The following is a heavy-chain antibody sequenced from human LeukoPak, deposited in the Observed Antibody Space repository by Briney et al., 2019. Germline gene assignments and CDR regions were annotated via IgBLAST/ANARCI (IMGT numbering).Heavy chain of an antibody. J-gene: IGHJ6*03. D-gene: IGHD3-3*01. CDR3: ARDRGSITIFGVVIGSYYMDV. Sequence: GGSLRLSCAASGFTFSSYSMNWVRQAPGKGLEWVSSISSSSSYIYYADSVKGRFTISRDNAKNSLYLQMNSLRAEDTAVYYCARDRGSITIFGVVIGSYYMDVWGKGTTVTVSS. CDR1: GFTFSSYS. V-gene: IGHV3-21*01. CDR2: ISSSSSYI.